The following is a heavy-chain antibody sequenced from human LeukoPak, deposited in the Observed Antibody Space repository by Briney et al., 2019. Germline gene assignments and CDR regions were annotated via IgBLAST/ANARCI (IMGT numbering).Heavy chain of an antibody. V-gene: IGHV3-15*01. CDR3: TTDLGLTMIRGVIVS. Sequence: GGSLRLSCEASGFTFANAWMNWVRQAPGKGLAWVGRIKSKGDGETTDYAAPVKGRFTMSRDDSKATLYLQMNYLEAEDTAVYYCTTDLGLTMIRGVIVSWGQGALVTVSS. J-gene: IGHJ4*02. D-gene: IGHD3-10*01. CDR1: GFTFANAW. CDR2: IKSKGDGETT.